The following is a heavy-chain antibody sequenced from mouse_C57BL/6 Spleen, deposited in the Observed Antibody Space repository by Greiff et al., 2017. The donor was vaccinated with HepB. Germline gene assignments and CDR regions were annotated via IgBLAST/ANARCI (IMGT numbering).Heavy chain of an antibody. CDR1: GYTFTSYW. CDR3: ARPPHYGSSYYAMDY. V-gene: IGHV1-64*01. Sequence: QVQLKESGAELVKPGASVKLSCKASGYTFTSYWMHWVKQRPGQGLEWIGMIHPNSGSTNYNEKFKSKATLTVDKSSRTAYMQLSSLTSEDSAVYYCARPPHYGSSYYAMDYWGQGTSVTVSS. D-gene: IGHD1-1*01. CDR2: IHPNSGST. J-gene: IGHJ4*01.